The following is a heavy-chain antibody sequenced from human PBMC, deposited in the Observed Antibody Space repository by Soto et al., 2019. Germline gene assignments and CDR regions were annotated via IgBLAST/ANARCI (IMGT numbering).Heavy chain of an antibody. CDR3: ARKSIAARLDAFDI. D-gene: IGHD6-6*01. V-gene: IGHV1-46*01. CDR2: INPSGGST. CDR1: GYTLTSYY. Sequence: ASVKVSCKAPGYTLTSYYMHWVRQAPGQGLEWMGIINPSGGSTSYAQKFQGRVTMTRDTSTSTVYMELSSLRSEDMAVYYCARKSIAARLDAFDIWGQGSMVTVSS. J-gene: IGHJ3*02.